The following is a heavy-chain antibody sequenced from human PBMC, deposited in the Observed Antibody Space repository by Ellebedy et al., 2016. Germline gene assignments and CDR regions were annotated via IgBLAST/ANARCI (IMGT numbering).Heavy chain of an antibody. J-gene: IGHJ4*02. D-gene: IGHD3-10*01. CDR2: ISYDGNDK. CDR1: GFTFSSYG. V-gene: IGHV3-30*18. Sequence: GGSLRLXCAASGFTFSSYGMYWVRQAPGKGLEWVAVISYDGNDKVYADSVKGRFTISRDNSKNTLYLQMNSLRGEDTAVYCCAKGGVPRNYWGQGTLVTVSS. CDR3: AKGGVPRNY.